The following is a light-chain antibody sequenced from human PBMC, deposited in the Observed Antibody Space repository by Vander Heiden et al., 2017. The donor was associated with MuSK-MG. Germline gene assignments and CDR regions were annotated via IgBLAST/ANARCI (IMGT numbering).Light chain of an antibody. CDR3: QVWDSPTDHYV. J-gene: IGLJ1*01. Sequence: SVLTGPPSVSVAPGQTASITCGGNSIGSKSVHWYQRKPGQAPVMVLYDDTDRPSGIPERFSGSNSGNTATLTISRVEAGDEADYYCQVWDSPTDHYVFGTGTKVTVL. CDR2: DDT. CDR1: SIGSKS. V-gene: IGLV3-21*02.